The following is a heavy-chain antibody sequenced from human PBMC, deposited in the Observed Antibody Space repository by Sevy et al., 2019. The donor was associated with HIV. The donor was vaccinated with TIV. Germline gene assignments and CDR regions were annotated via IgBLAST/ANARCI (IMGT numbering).Heavy chain of an antibody. CDR2: IGTAGNT. Sequence: GGSLRLSCAASGFTLSNYDMHWVRHSTGKGLEWVSAIGTAGNTFYADSVRGRFTIFREDSKSSLYLQMNSLRAGDTAVYYCARVTWNERTFDFWGQGTLVTVSS. CDR1: GFTLSNYD. CDR3: ARVTWNERTFDF. J-gene: IGHJ4*02. V-gene: IGHV3-13*01. D-gene: IGHD1-1*01.